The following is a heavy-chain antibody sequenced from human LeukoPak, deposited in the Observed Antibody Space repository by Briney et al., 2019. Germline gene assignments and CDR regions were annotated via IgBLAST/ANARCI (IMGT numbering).Heavy chain of an antibody. Sequence: GGSLRLSCAASGFTFSSYWMRWVRQATGKGLDWVANIKQDGSEKYYVDSVKGRFTISRDNAKNSLYLQMNSLRAEDTAVYYCARDLYSSNDAWGQGTLVTVSS. CDR3: ARDLYSSNDA. J-gene: IGHJ5*02. CDR1: GFTFSSYW. D-gene: IGHD6-13*01. CDR2: IKQDGSEK. V-gene: IGHV3-7*01.